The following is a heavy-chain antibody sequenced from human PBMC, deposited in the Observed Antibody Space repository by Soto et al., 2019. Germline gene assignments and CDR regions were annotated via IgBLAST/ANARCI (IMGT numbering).Heavy chain of an antibody. J-gene: IGHJ4*02. CDR3: AKSFSSNWYDYFDY. Sequence: EVQLLESGGGLVQPGGSLRLSCAASGFTFSSYAMSWVRQAPGKGLEWVSAISGSGGSTYYADSVKGRFTISRDNSKNPLYLHMNSLRAEDTALYYCAKSFSSNWYDYFDYWGQGSLVTVSS. V-gene: IGHV3-23*01. D-gene: IGHD6-13*01. CDR1: GFTFSSYA. CDR2: ISGSGGST.